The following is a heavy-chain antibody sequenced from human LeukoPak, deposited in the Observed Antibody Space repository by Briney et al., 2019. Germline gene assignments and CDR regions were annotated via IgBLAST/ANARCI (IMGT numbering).Heavy chain of an antibody. V-gene: IGHV3-53*01. D-gene: IGHD1-7*01. J-gene: IGHJ4*02. CDR1: GFTVSSNY. CDR2: IYSGGST. Sequence: PGGSPRLSCAASGFTVSSNYMSWVRQAPGKGLEWVSVIYSGGSTYYADSVKGRFTIYRDNSKNTLYLQMNSLRAEDTAVYYCARAELLGANFDYWGQGTLVTVSS. CDR3: ARAELLGANFDY.